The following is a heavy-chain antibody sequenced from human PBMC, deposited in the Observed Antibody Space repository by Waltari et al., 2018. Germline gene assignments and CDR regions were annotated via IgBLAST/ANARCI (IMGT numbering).Heavy chain of an antibody. V-gene: IGHV3-74*01. Sequence: VQLVESGGRLVQPGGSLRLSCEASGFSFSSYWMHWVRQAPGKGLVWVARVNIDWTGPDYADSVKGRFAISRDNAENTLYLQMNNLRAEDTGIYYCTRVNWDYWGQGTLVTVSS. CDR1: GFSFSSYW. CDR2: VNIDWTGP. J-gene: IGHJ4*02. CDR3: TRVNWDY.